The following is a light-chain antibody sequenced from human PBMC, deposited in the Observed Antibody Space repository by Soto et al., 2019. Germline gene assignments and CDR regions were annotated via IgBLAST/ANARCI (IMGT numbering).Light chain of an antibody. CDR3: QQYGTSSRT. Sequence: DIVLTQSPGTLSLSPGERATLSCRSSESVSNNYLAWYQQRPGQAPRLLIYGASSRATGIPDRFSGSGSGTDFTLTISRLEPEEFAGYYCQQYGTSSRTFGQGTKWIS. J-gene: IGKJ1*01. CDR1: ESVSNNY. CDR2: GAS. V-gene: IGKV3-20*01.